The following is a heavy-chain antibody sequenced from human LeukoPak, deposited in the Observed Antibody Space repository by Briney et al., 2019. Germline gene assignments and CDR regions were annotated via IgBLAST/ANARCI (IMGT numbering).Heavy chain of an antibody. Sequence: GRSLRLSYAASGFTFSSYGMHWVRQAPGKGLEWVAVISYDGSNKYYADSVKGRFTISRDNSKNTLYLQMNSLRAEDTAVYYCAKDSSVAALYGMDVWGQGTTVTVSS. CDR3: AKDSSVAALYGMDV. D-gene: IGHD6-19*01. CDR2: ISYDGSNK. V-gene: IGHV3-30*18. J-gene: IGHJ6*01. CDR1: GFTFSSYG.